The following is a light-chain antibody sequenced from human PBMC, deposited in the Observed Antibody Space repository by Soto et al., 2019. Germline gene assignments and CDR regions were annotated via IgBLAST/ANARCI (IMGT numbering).Light chain of an antibody. V-gene: IGKV3D-15*01. CDR2: VAF. Sequence: EIVMTQSPATLSVSPGETATLSCRASQSISSALAWYQQKPGQVPRLLISVAFTTATGVPAKFSGTGSGTEFTLTISSLQSEDFAVYYCQQYLSGPPTFGQGTKVELK. CDR3: QQYLSGPPT. CDR1: QSISSA. J-gene: IGKJ1*01.